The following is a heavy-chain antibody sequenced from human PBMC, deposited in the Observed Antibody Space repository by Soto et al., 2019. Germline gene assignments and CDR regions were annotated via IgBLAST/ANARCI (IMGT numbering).Heavy chain of an antibody. D-gene: IGHD2-2*01. J-gene: IGHJ3*02. CDR1: GFTFSSYA. CDR3: AKASGLVPAADAFDI. V-gene: IGHV3-23*01. CDR2: ISGSGGST. Sequence: GGSLRLSCAASGFTFSSYAMSWVRQAPGKGLEWVSAISGSGGSTYYADSVKGRFTISRDNSKNTLYLEMNSLRAEDTAVYYCAKASGLVPAADAFDIWGQGTMVTVSS.